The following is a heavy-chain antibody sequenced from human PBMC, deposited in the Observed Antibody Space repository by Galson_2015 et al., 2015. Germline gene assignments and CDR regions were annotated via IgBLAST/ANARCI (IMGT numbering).Heavy chain of an antibody. J-gene: IGHJ4*02. D-gene: IGHD4-23*01. CDR2: INPSGGTT. V-gene: IGHV1-46*01. CDR1: GYTFTTYY. CDR3: TRGWGRLGYGGNRACFDS. Sequence: SVKVSCKASGYTFTTYYMHWVRQAPGQGLEWMGIINPSGGTTSYAQKFQGRVTLTTDTSTTTVSMDLSSLRSDGTAVYYCTRGWGRLGYGGNRACFDSWGQGTLVTVSS.